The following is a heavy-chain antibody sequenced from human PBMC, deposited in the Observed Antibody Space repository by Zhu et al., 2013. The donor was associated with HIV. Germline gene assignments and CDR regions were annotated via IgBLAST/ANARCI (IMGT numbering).Heavy chain of an antibody. J-gene: IGHJ4*02. CDR3: ATGSVDYGDPHVFDY. CDR2: INPNSGGT. D-gene: IGHD4-17*01. V-gene: IGHV1-2*04. CDR1: GYTFTGYY. Sequence: VQLVQSGAEVKKPGASVKVSCKASGYTFTGYYMHWVRQAPGQGLEWMGWINPNSGGTNYAQKFQGWVTMTRDTSISTAYMELSRLRSDDTAVYYCATGSVDYGDPHVFDYWGQGTLVTVSS.